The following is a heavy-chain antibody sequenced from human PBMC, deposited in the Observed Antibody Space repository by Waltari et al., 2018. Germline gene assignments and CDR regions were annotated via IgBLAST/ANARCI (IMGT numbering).Heavy chain of an antibody. CDR1: GDTFTHKY. V-gene: IGHV1-69-2*01. D-gene: IGHD3-10*01. CDR2: LDPEDGQA. J-gene: IGHJ3*01. Sequence: EVQLLQSGAEVKKPGTPVKISCKVSGDTFTHKYIHWIQQAPGKGLQWMGLLDPEDGQAVYAEKFQGRVTMTADTSIHTAYMELTSLTSEDTAFYYCAAALGGGISASRPFHFWGQGTMITVSS. CDR3: AAALGGGISASRPFHF.